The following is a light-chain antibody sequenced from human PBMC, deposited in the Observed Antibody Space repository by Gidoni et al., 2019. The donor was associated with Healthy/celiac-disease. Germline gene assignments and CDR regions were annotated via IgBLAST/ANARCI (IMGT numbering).Light chain of an antibody. CDR1: SSNIGSNY. Sequence: QSVLTPPPSPSGPPGPRVTISCSGSSSNIGSNYVYWYQQLPGTAPKLLIYRNNQRPSGVPDRFSGSKSGTSASLAISGLRSEDEADYYCAAWDDSLSGRVVFGGGTKLTVL. V-gene: IGLV1-47*01. CDR2: RNN. CDR3: AAWDDSLSGRVV. J-gene: IGLJ2*01.